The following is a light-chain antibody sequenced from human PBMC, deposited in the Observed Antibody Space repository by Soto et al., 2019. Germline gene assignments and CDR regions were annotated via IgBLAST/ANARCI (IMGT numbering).Light chain of an antibody. CDR3: KQYDSFSVT. CDR1: QRISGW. V-gene: IGKV1-5*01. CDR2: DAS. J-gene: IGKJ1*01. Sequence: DIQMTQSPSTLSASLGYTVTITFRSSQRISGWLAWHQQKPGKAPKLLIYDASALKRGVPPRFSGSGSGTEFTLTISSLQTDDFATYYCKQYDSFSVTFGKGTKVDIK.